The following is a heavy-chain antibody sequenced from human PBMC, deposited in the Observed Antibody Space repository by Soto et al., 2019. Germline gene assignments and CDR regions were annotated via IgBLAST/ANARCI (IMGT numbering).Heavy chain of an antibody. J-gene: IGHJ5*02. CDR2: IRSKAYGGTT. V-gene: IGHV3-49*03. CDR3: TRGAYDFWSGFPHWFDP. Sequence: GGSLRLSCTASGFTFGDYAMSWFRQAPGKGLEWVGFIRSKAYGGTTEYAASVKGRFTISRDDSKSIAYLQMNSLKTEDTAVYYCTRGAYDFWSGFPHWFDPWGQGTLVTVSS. CDR1: GFTFGDYA. D-gene: IGHD3-3*01.